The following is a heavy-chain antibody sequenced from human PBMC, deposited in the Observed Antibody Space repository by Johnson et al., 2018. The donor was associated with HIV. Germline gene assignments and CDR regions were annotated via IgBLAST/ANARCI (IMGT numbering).Heavy chain of an antibody. V-gene: IGHV3-20*04. CDR1: GFTFDDYG. J-gene: IGHJ3*02. CDR3: ARVRIGGSFLRGDAIDI. Sequence: VQLVESGGGVVRPGGSLRLSCAASGFTFDDYGMSWVRQAPGKGLEWVSGINWNGASTGYADSVKGRFTISRDNAKNSLYLQMNSLRAEDTALYYCARVRIGGSFLRGDAIDIWGQGTMVTVSS. D-gene: IGHD1-26*01. CDR2: INWNGAST.